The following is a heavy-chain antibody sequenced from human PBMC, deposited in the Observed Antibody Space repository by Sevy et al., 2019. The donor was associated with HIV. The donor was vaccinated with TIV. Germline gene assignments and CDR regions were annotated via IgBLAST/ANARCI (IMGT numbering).Heavy chain of an antibody. CDR3: ARCRLKDYYDSSGYPKYYYYMDV. CDR1: GDSVSSNSAA. D-gene: IGHD3-22*01. Sequence: SHTLSLTCAISGDSVSSNSAAWNWIRQSPSRGLEWLGRTYYRSKWYNDYAVSVKSRITINPDTSKNQFSLQLNSVTPEDTAVYYCARCRLKDYYDSSGYPKYYYYMDVWGKGTTVTVSS. CDR2: TYYRSKWYN. J-gene: IGHJ6*03. V-gene: IGHV6-1*01.